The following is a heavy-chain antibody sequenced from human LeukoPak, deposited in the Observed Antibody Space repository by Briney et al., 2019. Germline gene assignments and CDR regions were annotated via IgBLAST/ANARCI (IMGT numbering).Heavy chain of an antibody. CDR2: IYTTGSP. J-gene: IGHJ5*02. CDR3: ARDRGITTARGVPSWFDP. V-gene: IGHV4-61*02. Sequence: PSETLSLTCTVSGGSISSSNYYWTWIRQPAGKGLESIGCIYTTGSPSYSPSLKSRVTISVDTSTNQFSLKLTSVSAADTAVYYCARDRGITTARGVPSWFDPWGQGTLVTVSS. CDR1: GGSISSSNYY. D-gene: IGHD3-10*01.